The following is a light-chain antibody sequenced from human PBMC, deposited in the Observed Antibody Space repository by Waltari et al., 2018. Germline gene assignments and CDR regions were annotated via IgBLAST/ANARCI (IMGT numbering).Light chain of an antibody. Sequence: QSALTQPPSASGSPGQSVTISCTGNSSDYVSWFQHHPGKAPKLMIYEVSKRPSGVPDRFSGSKSGNTASLTVSGLQADDEAHYYCSSYADNTLVFGGGTKLTVL. CDR1: SSDY. V-gene: IGLV2-8*01. CDR2: EVS. J-gene: IGLJ3*02. CDR3: SSYADNTLV.